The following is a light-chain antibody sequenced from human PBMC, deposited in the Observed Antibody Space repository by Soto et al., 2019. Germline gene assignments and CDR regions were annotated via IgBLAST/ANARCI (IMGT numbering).Light chain of an antibody. CDR3: QQYNDWAGT. J-gene: IGKJ1*01. V-gene: IGKV3-15*01. Sequence: EIVMTQSPATLSVSPGERATLSCRASQSVSSNLAWYQQKPGQAPRLLIYGASTRATDIPARFSGSGSGTEFTLTISSLQSEDFAVYYCQQYNDWAGTFGQGTKVDIK. CDR2: GAS. CDR1: QSVSSN.